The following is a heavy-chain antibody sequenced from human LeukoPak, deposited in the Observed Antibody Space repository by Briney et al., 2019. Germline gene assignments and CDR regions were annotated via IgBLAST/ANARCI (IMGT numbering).Heavy chain of an antibody. J-gene: IGHJ4*02. CDR2: ISYDGSNK. V-gene: IGHV3-30-3*01. D-gene: IGHD2-15*01. CDR1: GFTFSSYA. CDR3: ARLPWFDY. Sequence: PGGSLRLSCAASGFTFSSYAMHWVRQAPGKGLEWVAVISYDGSNKYYADSVKGRFTISRDNSKNTLYLQMNSLRAEDTAVYYCARLPWFDYWGQGTLVTVSS.